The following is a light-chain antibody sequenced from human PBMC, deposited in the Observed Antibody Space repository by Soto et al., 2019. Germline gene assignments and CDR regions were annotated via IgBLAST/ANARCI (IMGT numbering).Light chain of an antibody. CDR3: QQRNNWPPIT. J-gene: IGKJ5*01. CDR1: QSFSSY. CDR2: DAS. Sequence: EILLTHSPATLSSSAGERATLSCRASQSFSSYLAWYQQRPGKAPRLLIYDASNVATGIPARFSGSGSGTDFTLTIDNLEPEDFAIYYCQQRNNWPPITFGQGTRLE. V-gene: IGKV3-11*01.